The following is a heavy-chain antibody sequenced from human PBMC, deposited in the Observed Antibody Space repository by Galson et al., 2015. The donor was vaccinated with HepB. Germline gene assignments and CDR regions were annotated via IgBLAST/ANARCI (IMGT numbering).Heavy chain of an antibody. V-gene: IGHV1-69-2*01. CDR1: GYTFTDYY. D-gene: IGHD2-2*01. CDR3: ATVFHCSSTSCYEGWFDP. Sequence: VKVSCKVSGYTFTDYYMHWVQQAPGKGLEWMGLVDPEDGETIYAEKFQGRVTITADTSTDTAYMELSSLRSEDTAVYYCATVFHCSSTSCYEGWFDPWGQGTLVTVSS. CDR2: VDPEDGET. J-gene: IGHJ5*02.